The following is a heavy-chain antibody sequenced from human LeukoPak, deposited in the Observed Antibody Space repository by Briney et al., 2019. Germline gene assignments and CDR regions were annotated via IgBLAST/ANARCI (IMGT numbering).Heavy chain of an antibody. CDR2: ISYDGSNK. Sequence: GGSLRLSCAASGFTFRNYGMHWVRQAPGKGLDWVAVISYDGSNKYYADSVKGRFTISRDNSKNTLYLQMNSLRAEDTVVYYCAKVRYFGPSAFDIWGQGTMVTVSS. D-gene: IGHD3-9*01. CDR3: AKVRYFGPSAFDI. CDR1: GFTFRNYG. J-gene: IGHJ3*02. V-gene: IGHV3-30*18.